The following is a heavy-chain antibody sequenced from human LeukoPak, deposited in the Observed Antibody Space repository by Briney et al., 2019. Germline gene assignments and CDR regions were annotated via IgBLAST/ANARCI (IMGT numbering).Heavy chain of an antibody. CDR1: GYTFIGYY. CDR3: ASAVTTDNWFDP. Sequence: ASVKVSCKASGYTFIGYYMHWVRQAPGQGLEWMGWTNPNSGGTNYAQKFQGRVTMTRDTSISTAYMELSRLRSDDTAVYYCASAVTTDNWFDPWGQGTLVTVSS. D-gene: IGHD4-11*01. CDR2: TNPNSGGT. V-gene: IGHV1-2*02. J-gene: IGHJ5*02.